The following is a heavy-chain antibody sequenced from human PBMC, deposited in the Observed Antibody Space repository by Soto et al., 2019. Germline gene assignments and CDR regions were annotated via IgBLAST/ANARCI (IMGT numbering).Heavy chain of an antibody. CDR2: IIPIFGTA. D-gene: IGHD3-3*01. CDR3: ARVPRIYYDFWSGPSGGFDP. CDR1: GGTFSIYA. J-gene: IGHJ5*02. Sequence: SVKVSCKASGGTFSIYAISWVRQAPGQGLEWMGGIIPIFGTANYAQKFQGRVTITADESTSTAYMELSSLRSEDTAVYYCARVPRIYYDFWSGPSGGFDPWGQGTLVTVSS. V-gene: IGHV1-69*13.